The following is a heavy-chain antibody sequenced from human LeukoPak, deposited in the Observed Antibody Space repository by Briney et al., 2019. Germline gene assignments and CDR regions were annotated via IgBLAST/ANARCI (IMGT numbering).Heavy chain of an antibody. J-gene: IGHJ5*02. V-gene: IGHV4-39*07. Sequence: SETLSLTCTVSGASISSSNSYWGWIRQPPGKGLEWIGTVFYSGTTYYNPSLKSRVTISVDASKNQFSLRLTSVTAADTAVYYCARDSGTTGEVKFDPWGQGTLVTVSS. CDR2: VFYSGTT. D-gene: IGHD3-10*01. CDR1: GASISSSNSY. CDR3: ARDSGTTGEVKFDP.